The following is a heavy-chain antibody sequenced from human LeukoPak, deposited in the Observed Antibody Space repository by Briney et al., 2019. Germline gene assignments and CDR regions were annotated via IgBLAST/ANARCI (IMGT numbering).Heavy chain of an antibody. CDR2: IIPIFGTA. D-gene: IGHD2-2*01. J-gene: IGHJ6*03. V-gene: IGHV1-69*13. CDR3: ARGGRYCSSTSCSIYYYYYYMDV. Sequence: GASVKVSCKASGGTFSSYAISWVRQAPGQGLERMGGIIPIFGTANYAQKFQGRVTITADESTSTAYMELSSLRSEDTAVYYCARGGRYCSSTSCSIYYYYYYMDVWGKGTTVTISS. CDR1: GGTFSSYA.